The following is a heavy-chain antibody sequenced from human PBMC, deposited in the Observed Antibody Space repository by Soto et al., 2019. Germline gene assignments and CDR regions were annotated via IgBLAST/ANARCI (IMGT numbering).Heavy chain of an antibody. Sequence: GGSLRLSCAASGFTFSSYGMHWVRQAPGKGLEWVAVISYDGSNKYYADSVKGRFTISRDNSKNTLYLQMNSLRAEDTAVYYCAKVMYNWNDGAAFDIWGQGTMVTVSS. CDR2: ISYDGSNK. D-gene: IGHD1-20*01. J-gene: IGHJ3*02. V-gene: IGHV3-30*18. CDR1: GFTFSSYG. CDR3: AKVMYNWNDGAAFDI.